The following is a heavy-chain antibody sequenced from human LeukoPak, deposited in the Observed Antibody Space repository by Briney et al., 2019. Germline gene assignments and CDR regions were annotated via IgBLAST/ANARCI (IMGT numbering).Heavy chain of an antibody. CDR2: TNPNSGGT. J-gene: IGHJ5*02. D-gene: IGHD6-19*01. CDR1: GYTFTGYY. CDR3: ARDRGGGDSSGWYNWFDP. V-gene: IGHV1-2*04. Sequence: ASVKVSCKASGYTFTGYYMHWVRQAPGQGLEWMGWTNPNSGGTNYAQKFQGWVTMTRDTSISTAYMELSRLRSDDTAVYYCARDRGGGDSSGWYNWFDPWGQGTLVTVSS.